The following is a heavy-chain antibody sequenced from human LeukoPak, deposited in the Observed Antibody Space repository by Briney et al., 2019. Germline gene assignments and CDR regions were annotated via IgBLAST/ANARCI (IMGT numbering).Heavy chain of an antibody. V-gene: IGHV3-48*04. CDR2: ISSSGSTI. CDR3: ARDLSPTVTIDY. Sequence: GGSLRLSCAASGFTFANYVTHWVRQAPGKGLEWVSYISSSGSTIYYADSVKGRFTISRDNAKNSLYLQMNNLRAEDTAVYYCARDLSPTVTIDYWGQGTLVTVSS. CDR1: GFTFANYV. D-gene: IGHD4-17*01. J-gene: IGHJ4*02.